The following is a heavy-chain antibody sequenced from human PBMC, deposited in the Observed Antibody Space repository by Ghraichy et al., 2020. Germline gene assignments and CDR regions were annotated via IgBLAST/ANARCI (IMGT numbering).Heavy chain of an antibody. CDR3: AKDQREVLGRVGWYFDL. J-gene: IGHJ2*01. CDR2: ISGSGGST. Sequence: GGSLRLSCAASGFTFRSYAMSWVRQAPGKGLEWVSAISGSGGSTYYADSVKGRFTISRDNSKNTLYLQVNSLRSEDTAVYYCAKDQREVLGRVGWYFDLWGRGTLVTVSS. V-gene: IGHV3-23*01. CDR1: GFTFRSYA. D-gene: IGHD4/OR15-4a*01.